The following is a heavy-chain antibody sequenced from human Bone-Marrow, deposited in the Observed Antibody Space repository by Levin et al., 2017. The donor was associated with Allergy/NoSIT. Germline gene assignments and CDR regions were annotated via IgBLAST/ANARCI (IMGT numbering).Heavy chain of an antibody. Sequence: SETLSLTCTVSGGSISSGDYYWSWIRQPPGKGLEWIGYIYYSGSTYYNPSLKSRVTISVDTSKNQFSLKLSSVTAADTAVYYCARGGLYDSSGYYYYYYGMDVWGQGTTVTVSS. CDR1: GGSISSGDYY. CDR2: IYYSGST. D-gene: IGHD3-22*01. V-gene: IGHV4-30-4*01. J-gene: IGHJ6*02. CDR3: ARGGLYDSSGYYYYYYGMDV.